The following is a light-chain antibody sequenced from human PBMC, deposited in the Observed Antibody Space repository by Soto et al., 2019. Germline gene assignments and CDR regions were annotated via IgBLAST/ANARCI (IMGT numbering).Light chain of an antibody. V-gene: IGLV2-23*02. CDR3: CSYDLIIPYV. CDR1: SRDVGKYNL. CDR2: EVT. J-gene: IGLJ1*01. Sequence: QSVLTQPASVSGSPGQSITISCTGTSRDVGKYNLVSWFQQYPGKAPKLLIYEVTERPSGVSHRFSGSKTGNTASLTISALQAEDEAEYYCCSYDLIIPYVFGTGTKVTVL.